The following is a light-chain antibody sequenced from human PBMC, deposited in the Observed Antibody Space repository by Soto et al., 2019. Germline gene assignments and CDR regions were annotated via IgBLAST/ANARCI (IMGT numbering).Light chain of an antibody. V-gene: IGKV3-20*01. Sequence: EIVLTQSPGTLSLSPGQRATLSCRASQSLRNNYLAWYQQKPGQTPRLLIHSAASRATGIPDRFSGSGSGTDFTLTISRLEPEDFAVYYCQQFNNSPLTFGGGTKVEIK. J-gene: IGKJ4*01. CDR1: QSLRNNY. CDR2: SAA. CDR3: QQFNNSPLT.